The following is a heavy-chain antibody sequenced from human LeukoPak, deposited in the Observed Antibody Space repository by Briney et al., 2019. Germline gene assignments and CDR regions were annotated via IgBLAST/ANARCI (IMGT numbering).Heavy chain of an antibody. CDR2: INAGNGNT. Sequence: ASVKVSCKASGYTFTRYAMHWVRQAPGQRLEWMGWINAGNGNTKYSQKFQGRVTITRDTSASTAYMELSSLRSEDTAVYYCARGPHERSGYPDDWGQGTLVTVSS. J-gene: IGHJ4*02. D-gene: IGHD3-22*01. V-gene: IGHV1-3*01. CDR1: GYTFTRYA. CDR3: ARGPHERSGYPDD.